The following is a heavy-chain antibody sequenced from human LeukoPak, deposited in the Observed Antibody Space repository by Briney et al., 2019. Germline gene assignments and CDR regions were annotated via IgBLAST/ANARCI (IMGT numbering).Heavy chain of an antibody. CDR1: GFTFSSYS. CDR2: ISGSSSSI. V-gene: IGHV3-48*01. D-gene: IGHD2-2*01. Sequence: GGSLRLSCAASGFTFSSYSMNWVRQAPGKGLEWVSYISGSSSSIYYADSVKGRFTISRDNSKNTLYLQMNSLRAEDTAVYYCARDRYELGYYGMDVWGQGTTVTVSS. CDR3: ARDRYELGYYGMDV. J-gene: IGHJ6*02.